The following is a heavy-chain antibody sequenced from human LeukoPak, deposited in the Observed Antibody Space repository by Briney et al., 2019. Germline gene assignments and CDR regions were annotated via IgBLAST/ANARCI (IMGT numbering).Heavy chain of an antibody. CDR2: INPNSGAT. V-gene: IGHV1-2*02. CDR3: ARVYNFWSLTTDY. D-gene: IGHD3-3*01. Sequence: GASVKVSCKASGGTFSSYAISWVRQAPGQGLEWVGWINPNSGATTYAQKFQGRVTMTRVTSISTAYMELSSLISDDTAIYYCARVYNFWSLTTDYWGQGTQVTVSS. J-gene: IGHJ4*02. CDR1: GGTFSSYA.